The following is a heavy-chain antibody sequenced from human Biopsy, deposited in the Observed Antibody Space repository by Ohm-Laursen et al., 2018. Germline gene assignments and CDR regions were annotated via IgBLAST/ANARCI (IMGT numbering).Heavy chain of an antibody. V-gene: IGHV1-69*13. J-gene: IGHJ4*02. D-gene: IGHD1-1*01. Sequence: ASVTVSCKASGGTFSSFGVSWGRQAPGHGLEWMGEINSMFGTTNYAQTFQGRVTITADESTSTAYMEVSSLRSEDTAVYYCAKRGVERGRPLAYWGQGTLVTVSS. CDR1: GGTFSSFG. CDR2: INSMFGTT. CDR3: AKRGVERGRPLAY.